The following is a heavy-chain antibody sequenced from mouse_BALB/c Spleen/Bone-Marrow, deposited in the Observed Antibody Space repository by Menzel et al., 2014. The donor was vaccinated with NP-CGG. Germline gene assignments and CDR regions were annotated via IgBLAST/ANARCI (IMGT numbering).Heavy chain of an antibody. Sequence: LQQSGSELVRPGASVKLSCKASGYTFTSYWMHWVKQRPGQGLEWIGNIYPGSGSTNYDEKFKTKATLTVDTSSSTAYMQLSGLTSEDSAVYYCTRSPITTVVAETMDYWGQGTSVTVSS. D-gene: IGHD1-1*01. J-gene: IGHJ4*01. CDR1: GYTFTSYW. V-gene: IGHV1S22*01. CDR3: TRSPITTVVAETMDY. CDR2: IYPGSGST.